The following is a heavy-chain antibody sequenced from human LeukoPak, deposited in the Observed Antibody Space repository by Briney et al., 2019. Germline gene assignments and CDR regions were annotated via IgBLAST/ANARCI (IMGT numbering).Heavy chain of an antibody. J-gene: IGHJ5*02. V-gene: IGHV1-18*01. Sequence: VASVKVSCKASGGTFSSYAISWVRQAPGQGLEWMGWISAYNGNTNYAQKLQGRVTMTTDTSTSTAYMELRSLRSDDTAVYYCARGGSDYDFWSGYYTGCWFDPWGQGTLVTVSS. CDR2: ISAYNGNT. CDR1: GGTFSSYA. D-gene: IGHD3-3*01. CDR3: ARGGSDYDFWSGYYTGCWFDP.